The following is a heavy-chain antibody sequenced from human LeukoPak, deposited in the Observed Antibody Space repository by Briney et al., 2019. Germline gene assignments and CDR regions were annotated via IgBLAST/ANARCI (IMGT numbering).Heavy chain of an antibody. CDR2: IYPDDSDT. V-gene: IGHV5-51*01. CDR3: ARRLLEASDTMLWGPADAFDI. Sequence: GESLKISCKASGYNFADHWIAWVRQTPGKGLEWMGIIYPDDSDTKNSPSFEGQVTVSVDKSTNTAYRRWSSLKASDTAVYYCARRLLEASDTMLWGPADAFDIWGQGTTVTVSS. D-gene: IGHD2-2*01. J-gene: IGHJ3*02. CDR1: GYNFADHW.